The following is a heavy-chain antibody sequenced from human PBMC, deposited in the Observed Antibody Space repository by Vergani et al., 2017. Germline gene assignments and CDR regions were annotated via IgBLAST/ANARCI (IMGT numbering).Heavy chain of an antibody. V-gene: IGHV4-39*01. J-gene: IGHJ5*02. CDR1: GDSINNGNYS. Sequence: QLQLQESGPGLVKPSETLSLTCIVSGDSINNGNYSWGWIRQPPGKGLEWIGSVYYNGSTYYNPSLKSRVTTSVDASKNQFSLKLTSVTAADTALYYCARHVGYGDSNYSGDWFDPWGQGTLVTVSS. D-gene: IGHD4-17*01. CDR2: VYYNGST. CDR3: ARHVGYGDSNYSGDWFDP.